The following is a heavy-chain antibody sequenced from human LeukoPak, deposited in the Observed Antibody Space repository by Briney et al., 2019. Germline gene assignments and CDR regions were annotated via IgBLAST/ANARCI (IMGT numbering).Heavy chain of an antibody. CDR1: GGSISTSNYY. Sequence: PSETLSLTCTVSGGSISTSNYYWGWIRQPPGKGLEWIGNIFYSGSTYYGPSLKSRLTISLDTSRNQFSLKLNSVTAADTAVYYCARGPAGSYYDYWGQGTLVTVSS. CDR3: ARGPAGSYYDY. CDR2: IFYSGST. J-gene: IGHJ4*02. D-gene: IGHD1-26*01. V-gene: IGHV4-39*07.